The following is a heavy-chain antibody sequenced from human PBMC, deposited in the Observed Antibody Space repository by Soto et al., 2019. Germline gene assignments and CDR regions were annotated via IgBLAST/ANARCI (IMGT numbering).Heavy chain of an antibody. CDR1: GGTFSSYA. CDR3: ARTDYSNRYRPPSYYYGMAV. J-gene: IGHJ6*02. V-gene: IGHV1-69*01. CDR2: IIPIFGTA. Sequence: QVQLVQSGAEVKKPGSSVKVSCKASGGTFSSYAISWVRQAPGQGLEWMGGIIPIFGTANYAQKFQGRVTITADESTSTAKMELSSRRSEDTAVYYCARTDYSNRYRPPSYYYGMAVWGQGTTVTVSS. D-gene: IGHD4-4*01.